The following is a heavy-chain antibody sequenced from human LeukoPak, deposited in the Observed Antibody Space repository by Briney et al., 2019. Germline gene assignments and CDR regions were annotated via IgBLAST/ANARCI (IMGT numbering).Heavy chain of an antibody. CDR1: GGSFSGYY. V-gene: IGHV4-34*01. D-gene: IGHD2-15*01. CDR3: ARRTAPRGLGGSFFDY. J-gene: IGHJ4*02. Sequence: PSETLSLTCAVYGGSFSGYYWSWIRQPPGKGLEWIGEINHSGSTNYNPSLKSRVTISVDTSKNQFSLKLSSVTAADTAVYYCARRTAPRGLGGSFFDYWGQGTLVTVSS. CDR2: INHSGST.